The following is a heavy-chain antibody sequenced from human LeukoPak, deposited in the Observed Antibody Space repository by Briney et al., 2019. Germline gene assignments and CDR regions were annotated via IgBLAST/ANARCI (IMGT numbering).Heavy chain of an antibody. CDR1: GFTVITND. CDR3: ARGVEPLAANTLAY. V-gene: IGHV3-53*01. J-gene: IGHJ4*02. D-gene: IGHD1-14*01. Sequence: GGSLRLSCAASGFTVITNDMTWVRQAPGKGLEWVSVLYSDGNTKYADSVQGRFIISRDKSKNTLYLEMNSLRPDDTAVYYCARGVEPLAANTLAYWGQGTLVTVSS. CDR2: LYSDGNT.